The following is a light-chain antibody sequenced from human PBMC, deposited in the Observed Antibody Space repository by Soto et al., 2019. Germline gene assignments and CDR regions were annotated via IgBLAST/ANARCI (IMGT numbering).Light chain of an antibody. CDR3: QQYGGSRWT. Sequence: EIVLTQSPGTLSLSPGERATISCRASQSVSSTYLAWYQQKPGQAPRLLIYGASNRATGIPDRFSGSGSGTDFTLTISRLEPEDVAVYYCQQYGGSRWTFGQGTRVDI. V-gene: IGKV3-20*01. J-gene: IGKJ1*01. CDR2: GAS. CDR1: QSVSSTY.